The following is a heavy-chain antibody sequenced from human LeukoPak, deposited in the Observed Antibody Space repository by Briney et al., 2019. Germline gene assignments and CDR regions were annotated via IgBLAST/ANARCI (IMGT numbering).Heavy chain of an antibody. V-gene: IGHV3-53*01. D-gene: IGHD3-16*01. CDR1: GFTVSSNY. CDR2: IYSGGST. CDR3: ARDGTDYGDYLQY. Sequence: GGSLRLSCAASGFTVSSNYMSWVRQVPGKGLEWVSVIYSGGSTFYADSVKGRFTISRDNSKNTLYLQMNSLRAEDTAVYYCARDGTDYGDYLQYWGQGTLVTVSS. J-gene: IGHJ1*01.